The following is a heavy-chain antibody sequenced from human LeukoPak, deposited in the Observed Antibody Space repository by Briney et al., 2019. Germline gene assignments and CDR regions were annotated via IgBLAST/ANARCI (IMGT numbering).Heavy chain of an antibody. CDR3: ARGGGNLYYYYYMDV. CDR1: GYTFTSYD. Sequence: ASVKVSCKAAGYTFTSYDINRVRQATGQGLEWMGWMNSNSGNTGYAQKFQGRVTITRNTSISTAYMEVSTLTSEDTAVYYCARGGGNLYYYYYMDVWGKGTTVTVSS. CDR2: MNSNSGNT. J-gene: IGHJ6*03. D-gene: IGHD4-23*01. V-gene: IGHV1-8*03.